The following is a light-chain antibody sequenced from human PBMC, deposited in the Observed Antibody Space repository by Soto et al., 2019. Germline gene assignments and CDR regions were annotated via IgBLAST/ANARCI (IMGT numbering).Light chain of an antibody. J-gene: IGKJ2*01. CDR3: LQHNSYPHP. V-gene: IGKV1-17*01. CDR1: QGIRND. Sequence: DIQMTQSPSSLSASVGDRVTITCRASQGIRNDLGWYQQKPGKAPKRLIYAAASLPSGVPTRFSGSGACTEVTLKIRGLQPEYFAKYYSLQHNSYPHPFGQGTKLQIK. CDR2: AAA.